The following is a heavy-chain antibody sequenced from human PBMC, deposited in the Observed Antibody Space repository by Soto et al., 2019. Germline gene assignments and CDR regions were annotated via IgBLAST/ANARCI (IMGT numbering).Heavy chain of an antibody. CDR2: ISAYNGNT. Sequence: QVQLVQSGAEVKKPGASVKVSCKASGYTFTSYGISWVRQAPGQGLEWMGWISAYNGNTNYAQKLQDRVTRTTDTSXSXXYMELRSPRSDDTAGYYCALLTQGLVTRRYYGMDVWGQGTTVTVSS. J-gene: IGHJ6*02. D-gene: IGHD5-18*01. CDR3: ALLTQGLVTRRYYGMDV. V-gene: IGHV1-18*01. CDR1: GYTFTSYG.